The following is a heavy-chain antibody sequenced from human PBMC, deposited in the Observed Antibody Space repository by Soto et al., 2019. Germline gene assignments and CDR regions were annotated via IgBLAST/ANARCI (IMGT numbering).Heavy chain of an antibody. V-gene: IGHV3-23*01. CDR2: IRGGGDRT. Sequence: LRLSCTASGFTFRSYDMSWVRQAPEKGLEWVSAIRGGGDRTYYAESVKGRFTISRDNSKNTLYLQMNSLRAEDTAVYYCAKLGYSYGSDYWGQGTLVTVSS. CDR3: AKLGYSYGSDY. J-gene: IGHJ4*02. CDR1: GFTFRSYD. D-gene: IGHD5-18*01.